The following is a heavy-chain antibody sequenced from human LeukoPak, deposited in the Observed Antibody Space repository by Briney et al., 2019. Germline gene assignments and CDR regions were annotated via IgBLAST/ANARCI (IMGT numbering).Heavy chain of an antibody. V-gene: IGHV3-23*01. Sequence: GASLRLSCAASGFIFRNYAMSWVRQAPGKGLEWVSAITGSGDTTYYADSVKGRFTISRDNSKNTLYVEMNTLRAEDTAVYYCAKWGDYDILTGYYASDFWGQGTLVTVSS. CDR3: AKWGDYDILTGYYASDF. D-gene: IGHD3-9*01. CDR2: ITGSGDTT. J-gene: IGHJ4*02. CDR1: GFIFRNYA.